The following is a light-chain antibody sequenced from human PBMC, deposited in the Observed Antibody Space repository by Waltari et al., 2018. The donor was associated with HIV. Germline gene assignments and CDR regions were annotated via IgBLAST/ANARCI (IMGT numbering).Light chain of an antibody. CDR2: GTS. J-gene: IGKJ1*01. Sequence: DIVLTQSPGALCLLQGARVSLSCRASWSAATASLAWYQQKPGQAPRLLPYGTSIRAAGTPVRFRGAGAATDYTLTIRRLEPEDFAVYYCQQFGRSPRTFGQGTKLTI. CDR3: QQFGRSPRT. CDR1: WSAATAS. V-gene: IGKV3-20*01.